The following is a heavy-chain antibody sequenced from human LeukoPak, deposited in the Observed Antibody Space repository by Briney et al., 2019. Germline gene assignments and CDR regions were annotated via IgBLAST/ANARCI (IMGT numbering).Heavy chain of an antibody. CDR3: AKDGRIAAAVPDY. CDR2: ISGSGGST. J-gene: IGHJ4*02. CDR1: GFTFSSYA. V-gene: IGHV3-23*01. D-gene: IGHD6-13*01. Sequence: GGSLRLSCAASGFTFSSYAMSWVRQAPGKWMEKVSAISGSGGSTYYAGSVKGRFTISRDNSKNTLYLQMNSLRAEDTAVYYCAKDGRIAAAVPDYWGQGTLVTVSS.